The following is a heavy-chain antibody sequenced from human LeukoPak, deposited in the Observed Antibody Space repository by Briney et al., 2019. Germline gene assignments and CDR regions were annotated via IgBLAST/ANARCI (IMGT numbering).Heavy chain of an antibody. D-gene: IGHD3-22*01. V-gene: IGHV4-34*01. J-gene: IGHJ4*02. CDR2: INHSGST. CDR1: GGSFSGYY. Sequence: SETLSLTCAVYGGSFSGYYWSWIRKPPGKGLEWIGEINHSGSTNYNPSLKSRVTISVDTSKNQFSLKLSSVTTADTAVYYCARGPYYDSSGHSYDYWGQGTLVTVSS. CDR3: ARGPYYDSSGHSYDY.